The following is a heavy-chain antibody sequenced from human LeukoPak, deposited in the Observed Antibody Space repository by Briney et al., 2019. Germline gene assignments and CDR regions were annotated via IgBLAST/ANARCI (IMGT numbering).Heavy chain of an antibody. CDR1: GYSISSNYY. V-gene: IGHV4-38-2*02. J-gene: IGHJ5*02. Sequence: SETLSLTCTVSGYSISSNYYWGWIRQPPGKGLEWIGRIYGSGTTRYNPSLQSRVTMSVDVSKNQFSLKLTSMTAADTAVYFCARGMAEAYDYNWFDPWGQGILVTVSS. D-gene: IGHD5-12*01. CDR3: ARGMAEAYDYNWFDP. CDR2: IYGSGTT.